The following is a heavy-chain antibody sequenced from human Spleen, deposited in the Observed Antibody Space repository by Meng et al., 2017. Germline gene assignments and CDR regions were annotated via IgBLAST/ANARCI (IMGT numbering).Heavy chain of an antibody. D-gene: IGHD3-22*01. CDR1: GYTFTGYY. V-gene: IGHV1-2*02. Sequence: ASVKVSCKASGYTFTGYYMHWVRQAPGQGLEWMGWINPNSGGTNYAQKFQGRVTMTRDPSISTAYMELSRLRSDDTAVYFCARGEGTYYYDTSGYQTYWGQGTLVTVSS. CDR3: ARGEGTYYYDTSGYQTY. J-gene: IGHJ4*02. CDR2: INPNSGGT.